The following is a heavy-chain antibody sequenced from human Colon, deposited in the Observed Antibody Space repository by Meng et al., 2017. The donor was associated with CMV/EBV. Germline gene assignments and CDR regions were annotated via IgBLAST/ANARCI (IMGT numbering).Heavy chain of an antibody. J-gene: IGHJ6*02. V-gene: IGHV3-7*01. D-gene: IGHD4/OR15-4a*01. CDR1: GFTFNNYW. Sequence: GESLKISCAASGFTFNNYWMSWVRQAPGKGLEWVANINQDGSEKYYVDSVKGRFTISRDNAKNSLYLQMNSLRAEDTAFYCCARINDYGGAHYGMDVWGQGTTVTSP. CDR3: ARINDYGGAHYGMDV. CDR2: INQDGSEK.